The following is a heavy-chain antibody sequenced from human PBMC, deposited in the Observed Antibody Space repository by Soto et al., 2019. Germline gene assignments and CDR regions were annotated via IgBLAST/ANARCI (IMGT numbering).Heavy chain of an antibody. V-gene: IGHV3-30-3*01. Sequence: QVQLVESGGGVVQPGRSLRLSCAASGFTFSSYAMHWVRQAPGKGPEWVAVISYDGSNKYYADSVKGRFTISRDNFKNTLYLQMNSLRAEDTAVYYCAREMGNYGMDVWGQGTTVTVSS. CDR3: AREMGNYGMDV. CDR1: GFTFSSYA. CDR2: ISYDGSNK. J-gene: IGHJ6*02.